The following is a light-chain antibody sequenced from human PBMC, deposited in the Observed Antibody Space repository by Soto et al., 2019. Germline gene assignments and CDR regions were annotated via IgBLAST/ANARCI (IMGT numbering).Light chain of an antibody. CDR1: HVLLDITGETF. J-gene: IGKJ1*01. Sequence: DVVMTQTPLSLSVAPGQPSSISCNSSHVLLDITGETFLFWYLQKPGQAPRLLIYGASTRVTGIPARISGSGSGTEFTLTITSLQSEDFGVYHCQQYHNWWTFGQGTKVDIK. V-gene: IGKV2-29*01. CDR3: QQYHNWWT. CDR2: GAS.